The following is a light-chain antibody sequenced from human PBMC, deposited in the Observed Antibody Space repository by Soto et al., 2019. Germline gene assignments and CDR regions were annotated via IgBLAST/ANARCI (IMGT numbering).Light chain of an antibody. CDR2: AVS. J-gene: IGLJ2*01. CDR1: STDVGAYNF. V-gene: IGLV2-8*01. CDR3: SSYVGNNNLL. Sequence: QSALTQPPSASGSLGQSVTISCTGTSTDVGAYNFVSWYQQHPGKAPKLMIYAVSKRPSGVPDRFSGSKSGNTASLTVSGLQADEVADYYCSSYVGNNNLLFGGGTKVTVL.